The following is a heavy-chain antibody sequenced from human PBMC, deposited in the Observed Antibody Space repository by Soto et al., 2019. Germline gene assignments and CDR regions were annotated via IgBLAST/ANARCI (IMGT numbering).Heavy chain of an antibody. CDR1: GGNIGSRGCP. J-gene: IGHJ6*02. Sequence: VFGGNIGSRGCPRSLNQQTPGKGLEWIGYIYHSGSTYYNPSLKSRVTISVDRSKNQFSLKLSSVTAADTAVYYCARAVISPYYYGMDVWGQGTTVTVSS. CDR2: IYHSGST. D-gene: IGHD3-10*01. V-gene: IGHV4-30-2*01. CDR3: ARAVISPYYYGMDV.